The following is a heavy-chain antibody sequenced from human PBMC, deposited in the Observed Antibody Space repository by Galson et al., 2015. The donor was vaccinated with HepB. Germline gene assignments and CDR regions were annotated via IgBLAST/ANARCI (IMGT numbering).Heavy chain of an antibody. V-gene: IGHV1-2*02. CDR1: GFTFTDYY. Sequence: SVKVSCKASGFTFTDYYIHWVRQAPGQGLEWMGWIQPNNGETNYAPKFQGRVTMTRDTPISTAYMDLRGLTPDDTAVYYCARDPYDSTPLDYWGQGTLVTVSS. CDR3: ARDPYDSTPLDY. D-gene: IGHD5-12*01. J-gene: IGHJ4*02. CDR2: IQPNNGET.